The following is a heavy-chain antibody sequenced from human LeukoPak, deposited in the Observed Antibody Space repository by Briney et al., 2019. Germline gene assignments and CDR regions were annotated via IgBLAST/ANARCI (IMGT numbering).Heavy chain of an antibody. D-gene: IGHD3-22*01. Sequence: GGSLRLSCAASGFTFKNYAMSWVRQAPGKGLEWVSAISGSDPGTYYADSVKGRFTISRDNSKSTLYLQMNSLRAEDTAVYYCARVTYYYDSSGYQNWFDPWGQGTLVTVSS. V-gene: IGHV3-23*01. CDR2: ISGSDPGT. CDR3: ARVTYYYDSSGYQNWFDP. CDR1: GFTFKNYA. J-gene: IGHJ5*02.